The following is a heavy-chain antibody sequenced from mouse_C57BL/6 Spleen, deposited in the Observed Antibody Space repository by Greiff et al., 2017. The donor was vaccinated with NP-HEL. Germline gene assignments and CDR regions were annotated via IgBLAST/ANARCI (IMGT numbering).Heavy chain of an antibody. CDR1: GYTFTDYE. CDR3: YYYDYDWFAY. V-gene: IGHV1-15*01. D-gene: IGHD2-4*01. Sequence: VKLMESGAELVRPGASVTLSCKASGYTFTDYEMHWVKQTPVHGLEWIGAIDPETGGTAYNQKFKGKAILTADKSSSTAYMELRSLTSEDSAVYYCYYYDYDWFAYWGQGTLVTVSA. J-gene: IGHJ3*01. CDR2: IDPETGGT.